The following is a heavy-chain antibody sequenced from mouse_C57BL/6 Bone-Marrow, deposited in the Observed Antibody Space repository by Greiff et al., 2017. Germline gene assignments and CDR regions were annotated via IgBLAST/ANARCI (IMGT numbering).Heavy chain of an antibody. CDR3: AKLVSYWDFDF. V-gene: IGHV5-17*01. Sequence: EVQRVESGGGLVKPGGSLKLSCAASGFTFSDYGMHWVRQAPEKGLEWVAYISSGSSTIYYADTVKGRFTISRNNAKNTLFLQMTRLRSEDTAMYYCAKLVSYWDFDFWGTGTTVTVSS. CDR1: GFTFSDYG. CDR2: ISSGSSTI. J-gene: IGHJ1*03. D-gene: IGHD4-1*01.